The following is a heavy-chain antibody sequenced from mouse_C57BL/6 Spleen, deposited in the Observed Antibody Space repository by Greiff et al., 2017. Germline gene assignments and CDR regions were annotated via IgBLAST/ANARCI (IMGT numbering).Heavy chain of an antibody. CDR3: ARSGLDYDP. V-gene: IGHV1-82*01. J-gene: IGHJ3*01. Sequence: QVQLQQSGPELVKPGASVKISCKASGYAFSSSWMNWVKQRPGKGLEWIGRIYPGDGDTNYNGKFKGKATLTADNSSSTAYMQLSSLTSEDSAVYFCARSGLDYDPWGQGTLVTVSA. CDR1: GYAFSSSW. CDR2: IYPGDGDT. D-gene: IGHD2-4*01.